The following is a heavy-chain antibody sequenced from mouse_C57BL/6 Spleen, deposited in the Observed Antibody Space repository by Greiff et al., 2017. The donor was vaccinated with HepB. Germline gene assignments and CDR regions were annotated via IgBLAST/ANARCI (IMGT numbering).Heavy chain of an antibody. J-gene: IGHJ1*03. D-gene: IGHD1-1*01. CDR3: ARAHYGSSYGWYFDV. CDR1: GFTFSDYY. CDR2: ISNGGGST. V-gene: IGHV5-12*01. Sequence: EVKVVESGGGLVQPGGSLKLSCAASGFTFSDYYMYWVRQTPEKRLEWVAYISNGGGSTYYPDTVKGRFTISRDNAKNTLYLQMSRLKSEDTAMYYCARAHYGSSYGWYFDVWGTGTTVTVSS.